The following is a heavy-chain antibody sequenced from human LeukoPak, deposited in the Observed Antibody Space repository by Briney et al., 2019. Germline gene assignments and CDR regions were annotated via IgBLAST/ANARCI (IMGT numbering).Heavy chain of an antibody. CDR1: GFTFSTYW. D-gene: IGHD3-16*01. V-gene: IGHV3-7*01. CDR3: ARLGEKADFDY. J-gene: IGHJ4*02. Sequence: GGALRLSCAASGFTFSTYWMSWVRQAPGKGREWVANIKQDGSESYYVDSVKGRFPFSTDNARNSLFLTITRMRAEDTAVYYCARLGEKADFDYWGQGTLVTVSS. CDR2: IKQDGSES.